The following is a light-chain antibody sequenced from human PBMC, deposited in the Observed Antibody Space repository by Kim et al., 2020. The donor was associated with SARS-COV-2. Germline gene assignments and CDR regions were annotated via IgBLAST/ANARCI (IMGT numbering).Light chain of an antibody. CDR3: QQSSIWPLT. V-gene: IGKV3-11*01. CDR2: AAS. Sequence: EILLTQSPATLSFSAGDRATLSCRTSQSISTHLNWYQQKPGQAPRLLIYAASTRHGGIPARFSGSGSGTDFTLTISSLQPEDFAAYYCQQSSIWPLTFGGGTKVDIK. CDR1: QSISTH. J-gene: IGKJ4*01.